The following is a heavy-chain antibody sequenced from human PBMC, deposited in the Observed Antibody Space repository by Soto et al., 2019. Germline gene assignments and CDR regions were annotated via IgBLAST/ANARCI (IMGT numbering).Heavy chain of an antibody. CDR2: IYSGGST. V-gene: IGHV3-53*01. CDR3: ASQRPLYYDSSGYYFDY. J-gene: IGHJ4*02. Sequence: GGSLRLSCAASGFTVSSNYMSWVRQAPGKGLEWVSVIYSGGSTYYEDSVKGRFPISRDNSKNTLYLQMNSLRAEDTAVYYCASQRPLYYDSSGYYFDYWGQGTLVTVSS. CDR1: GFTVSSNY. D-gene: IGHD3-22*01.